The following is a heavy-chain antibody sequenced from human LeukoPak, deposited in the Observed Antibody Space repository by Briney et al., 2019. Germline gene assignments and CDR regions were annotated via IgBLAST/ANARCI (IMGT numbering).Heavy chain of an antibody. CDR1: GFTFGDYA. CDR3: AVDCSSPSCYGQSAFDI. Sequence: PGRSLRLSCTASGFTFGDYAMSWFRQAPGKGLEWVSAISTGGDRAYYADSVKGRFTTSRDNSRNTLYLQLNSLRAEDTAIYYCAVDCSSPSCYGQSAFDIWGQGTMVTVSS. CDR2: ISTGGDRA. J-gene: IGHJ3*02. V-gene: IGHV3-23*01. D-gene: IGHD2-2*01.